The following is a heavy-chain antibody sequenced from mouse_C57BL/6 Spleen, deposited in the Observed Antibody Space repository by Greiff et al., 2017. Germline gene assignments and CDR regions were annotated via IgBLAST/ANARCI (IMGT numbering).Heavy chain of an antibody. CDR2: INPNNGGT. J-gene: IGHJ1*03. V-gene: IGHV1-22*01. Sequence: EVQLQQSGPELVKPGASVKMSCKASGYTFTDYNMHWVKQSHGKSLEWIGYINPNNGGTSYNQKFKGKATWTVNKSSSTAYMELRSLTSEDSAVYYCEVYYRYWYFDVWGTGTTVTVSS. D-gene: IGHD1-1*01. CDR3: EVYYRYWYFDV. CDR1: GYTFTDYN.